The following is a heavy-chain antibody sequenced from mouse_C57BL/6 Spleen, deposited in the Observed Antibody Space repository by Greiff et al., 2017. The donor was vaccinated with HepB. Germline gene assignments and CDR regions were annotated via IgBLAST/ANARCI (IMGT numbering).Heavy chain of an antibody. Sequence: VQLQQPGAELVRPGSSVKLSCKASGYTFTSYWMHLVKQRPIQGLEWIGNIDPSDSETHSNQKFKDKATLTVDKSSSTAYMQLSSLTSEDSAVYYCARGTMVTTEAMDYWGQGTSVTVSS. J-gene: IGHJ4*01. D-gene: IGHD2-2*01. V-gene: IGHV1-52*01. CDR2: IDPSDSET. CDR3: ARGTMVTTEAMDY. CDR1: GYTFTSYW.